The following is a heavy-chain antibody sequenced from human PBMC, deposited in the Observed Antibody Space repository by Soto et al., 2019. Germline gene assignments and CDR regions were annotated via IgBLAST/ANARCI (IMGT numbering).Heavy chain of an antibody. J-gene: IGHJ4*02. D-gene: IGHD6-19*01. V-gene: IGHV4-39*01. CDR1: GGSISSSSYY. Sequence: QLQLQESGPGLVKPSETLSLTCTVSGGSISSSSYYWGWIRQPPGKGLEWIGSIYYSGSTYYNPSLKSRVTISVDTSKNQFSLKLSSVPAADTAVYYCARGTSGWTGEFDYWGQGTLVPVSS. CDR2: IYYSGST. CDR3: ARGTSGWTGEFDY.